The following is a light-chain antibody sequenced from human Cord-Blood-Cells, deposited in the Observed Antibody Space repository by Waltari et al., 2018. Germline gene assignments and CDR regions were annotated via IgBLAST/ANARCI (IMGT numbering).Light chain of an antibody. CDR3: QQSYSTPWT. V-gene: IGKV1-39*01. CDR2: AAS. Sequence: DIQMTQSPSSLSASVGDRVTITCRASQSISSYLNWYQQKPWKAPKLLIYAASSLQSGVPSMFSGSGSGTDFTLTISSLQPEDFATYYCQQSYSTPWTFGQGTKVEIK. CDR1: QSISSY. J-gene: IGKJ1*01.